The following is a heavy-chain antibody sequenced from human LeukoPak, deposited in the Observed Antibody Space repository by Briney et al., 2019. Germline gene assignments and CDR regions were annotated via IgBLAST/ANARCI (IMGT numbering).Heavy chain of an antibody. CDR3: ARESTMIVAQGSDAFDI. Sequence: PSETLSLTCTVSGGSISSYYWSWIRQPPGKGLEWIGYIYYSGSTNYNPSLKSRVTISVDTSKNQFSLKLSSVTAADTAVYYYARESTMIVAQGSDAFDIWGQGTMVTVSS. CDR1: GGSISSYY. CDR2: IYYSGST. V-gene: IGHV4-59*01. D-gene: IGHD3-22*01. J-gene: IGHJ3*02.